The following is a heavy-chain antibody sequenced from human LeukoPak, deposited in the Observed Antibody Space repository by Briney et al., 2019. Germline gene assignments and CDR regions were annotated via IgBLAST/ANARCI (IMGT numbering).Heavy chain of an antibody. Sequence: PSETLSLTCTVSGCSISNYYWSWMLQPPGKELKGMGYIYYTGSTNYNHSLTSRVNISVNTSKNQFSLNLTSVTAADTAVYYCARWGSIAVARFDYWGREPWLPS. D-gene: IGHD6-6*01. CDR1: GCSISNYY. CDR3: ARWGSIAVARFDY. J-gene: IGHJ4*02. V-gene: IGHV4-59*01. CDR2: IYYTGST.